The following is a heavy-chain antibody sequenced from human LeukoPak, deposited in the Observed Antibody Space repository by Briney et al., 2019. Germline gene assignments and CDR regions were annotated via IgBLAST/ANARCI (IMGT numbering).Heavy chain of an antibody. CDR1: GFTFSSYE. D-gene: IGHD5-24*01. J-gene: IGHJ6*03. CDR2: ISSSGSTI. CDR3: ARDEEMATITANYYYMDV. Sequence: QSGGSLRLSCAASGFTFSSYEMNWVRQAPGKGLEWVSYISSSGSTIYYADSVKGRFTISRDNAKNSLYLQMNSLRAEDTAVYYCARDEEMATITANYYYMDVWGKGTTVTVSS. V-gene: IGHV3-48*03.